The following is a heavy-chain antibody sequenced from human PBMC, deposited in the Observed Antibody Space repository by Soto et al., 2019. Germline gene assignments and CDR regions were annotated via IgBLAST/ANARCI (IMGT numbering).Heavy chain of an antibody. Sequence: PGGSLLVCCAPSEFTFSTHSMHWVRHIPGKGLEWVSSISTSSTYIDYADSVKGRFTISRDNAKNSLLLQMSSLRADDTAVYFCATGIVMHGTHHFDTWGQGAMVTVSS. CDR1: EFTFSTHS. D-gene: IGHD1-26*01. J-gene: IGHJ4*02. CDR2: ISTSSTYI. CDR3: ATGIVMHGTHHFDT. V-gene: IGHV3-21*01.